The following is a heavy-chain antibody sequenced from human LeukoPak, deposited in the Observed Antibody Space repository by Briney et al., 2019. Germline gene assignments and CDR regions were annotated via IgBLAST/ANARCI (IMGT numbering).Heavy chain of an antibody. CDR2: IIPIFGTA. Sequence: SVKVSCKASGGTFSSYAISWVRQAPGQGFEWMGGIIPIFGTANYAQKFQGRVTITADESTSTAYMELSSLRSEDTAVYYCARGEHPHESHWFDPWGQGTLVTVSS. V-gene: IGHV1-69*13. CDR1: GGTFSSYA. J-gene: IGHJ5*02. CDR3: ARGEHPHESHWFDP. D-gene: IGHD1-26*01.